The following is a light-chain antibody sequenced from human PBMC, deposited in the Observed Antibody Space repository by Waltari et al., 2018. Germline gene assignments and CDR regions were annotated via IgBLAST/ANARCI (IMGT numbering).Light chain of an antibody. J-gene: IGLJ1*01. CDR2: EVS. CDR3: SSYTTSSAPGV. Sequence: QSALTQPASVSGSPGQSITISCSGTDSDVGAYDFVSWYQQHPGKAPHLLIYEVSKRPSGISNRFSASKSGNTASLTISWLQAEDEADYYCSSYTTSSAPGVFGTGTRVTVL. V-gene: IGLV2-14*01. CDR1: DSDVGAYDF.